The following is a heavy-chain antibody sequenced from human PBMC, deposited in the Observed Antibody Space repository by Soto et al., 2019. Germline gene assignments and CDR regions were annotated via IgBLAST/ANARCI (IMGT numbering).Heavy chain of an antibody. V-gene: IGHV3-73*01. J-gene: IGHJ5*02. CDR3: TRSSAYNWNEGWFDP. CDR1: GFTFSGSA. Sequence: GGSLRLSCAASGFTFSGSAMHWVRQASGKGLEWVGRIRSKANSYATAYAASVKGRFTISRDDSKNTAYLQMNSLKTEDTAVYYCTRSSAYNWNEGWFDPWGQGTLVTVSS. CDR2: IRSKANSYAT. D-gene: IGHD1-20*01.